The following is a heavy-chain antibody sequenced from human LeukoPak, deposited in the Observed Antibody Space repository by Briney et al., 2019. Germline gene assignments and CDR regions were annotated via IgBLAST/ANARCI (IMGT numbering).Heavy chain of an antibody. CDR1: RGTVTNYA. Sequence: AAVKVSCKGSRGTVTNYAIHGVRQAPGRGVDGMGWISAYNGNTNYAQKLQGRGTMTPDTSTSTADMELRSLRSDDTAVYYCARVELRYFDWLLFREGNFYWFDPWGQGTLVTVSS. J-gene: IGHJ5*02. CDR2: ISAYNGNT. V-gene: IGHV1-18*01. CDR3: ARVELRYFDWLLFREGNFYWFDP. D-gene: IGHD3-9*01.